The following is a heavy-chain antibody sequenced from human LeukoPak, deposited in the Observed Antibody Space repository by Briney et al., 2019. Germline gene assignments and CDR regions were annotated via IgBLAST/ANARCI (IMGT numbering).Heavy chain of an antibody. V-gene: IGHV4-59*08. J-gene: IGHJ4*02. CDR3: ARQLLSGYDWPFLDV. CDR2: IYYSGST. Sequence: SETLSLTCSVSGCTINKYYWSWIRQPPGKGLEWMGYIYYSGSTKYNPSLESRVTISVDTSKNQFSLRLRSVTAADTAVYYCARQLLSGYDWPFLDVWGQGSLVTVSS. CDR1: GCTINKYY. D-gene: IGHD5-12*01.